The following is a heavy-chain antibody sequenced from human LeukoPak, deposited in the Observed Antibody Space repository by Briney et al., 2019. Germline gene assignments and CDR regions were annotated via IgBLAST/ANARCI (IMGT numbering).Heavy chain of an antibody. CDR2: IYYSGST. V-gene: IGHV4-59*01. CDR3: ARQPSRWVPGYRRDGYNYAFDI. J-gene: IGHJ3*02. Sequence: PSETLSLTCTVSGGSISSYYWSWIRQPPGKGLEWIGYIYYSGSTNYNPSLKSRVTISVDTSKNQFSLKLSSVTAADTAVYYCARQPSRWVPGYRRDGYNYAFDIWGQGTMVTVSS. CDR1: GGSISSYY. D-gene: IGHD5-24*01.